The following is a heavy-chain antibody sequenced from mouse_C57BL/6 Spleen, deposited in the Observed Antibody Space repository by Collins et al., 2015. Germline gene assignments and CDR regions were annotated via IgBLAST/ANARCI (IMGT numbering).Heavy chain of an antibody. D-gene: IGHD2-5*01. CDR1: GYTFTTYG. CDR3: ARDYSNYEAWFAY. CDR2: INTYSGVP. V-gene: IGHV9-3*01. J-gene: IGHJ3*01. Sequence: QIQLVQSGPELKKPGETVKISCKASGYTFTTYGMSWVKQAPGKGLKWMGWINTYSGVPTYADDFKGRFAFSLETSASTAYLQINNLKNEDTATYFCARDYSNYEAWFAYWGQGTLVTVSA.